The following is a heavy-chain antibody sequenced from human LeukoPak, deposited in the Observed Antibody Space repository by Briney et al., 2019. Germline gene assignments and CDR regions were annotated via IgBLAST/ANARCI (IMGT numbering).Heavy chain of an antibody. CDR1: GGTFSSYA. CDR3: ARAQYYDFWSGLLSNYYYYGMDV. J-gene: IGHJ6*02. CDR2: IIPIFGTA. D-gene: IGHD3-3*01. Sequence: ASVKVSCKASGGTFSSYAISWVRQAPGQGLEWMGGIIPIFGTANYAQKFQGRVTITADESTSTAYMELSSLRSEDTAVYYCARAQYYDFWSGLLSNYYYYGMDVWGQGTTVTVSS. V-gene: IGHV1-69*13.